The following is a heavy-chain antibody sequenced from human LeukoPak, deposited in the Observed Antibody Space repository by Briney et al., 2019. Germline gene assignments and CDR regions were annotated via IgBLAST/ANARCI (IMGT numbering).Heavy chain of an antibody. D-gene: IGHD6-19*01. V-gene: IGHV1-18*01. J-gene: IGHJ3*02. CDR3: ARDGYSSDWYPLDAFEI. CDR2: ISAYNGNT. Sequence: ASVKVSCKASGYTFTSYGISWVRQAPGQGLEWMGWISAYNGNTNYAQKLQGRVTMTTDTSTSTAYMELRSLRSDDTAVYYCARDGYSSDWYPLDAFEIWGRGTMVTVSS. CDR1: GYTFTSYG.